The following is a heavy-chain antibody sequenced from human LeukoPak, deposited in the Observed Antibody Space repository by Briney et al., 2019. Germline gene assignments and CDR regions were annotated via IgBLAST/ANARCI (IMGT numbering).Heavy chain of an antibody. CDR3: ARSANAFDI. V-gene: IGHV4-34*01. CDR2: ISHGGST. Sequence: SETLSLTCAVSVGSVSGYYWSWIRQPPGKGPEWIGKISHGGSTNYNPSLKSRVTISVDTSTNQFSLNLSSVTAADTAVYYCARSANAFDIWGQGTMVTVSS. CDR1: VGSVSGYY. J-gene: IGHJ3*02.